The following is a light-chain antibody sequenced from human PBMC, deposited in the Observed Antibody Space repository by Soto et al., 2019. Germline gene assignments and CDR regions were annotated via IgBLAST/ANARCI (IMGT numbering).Light chain of an antibody. Sequence: QSVLTQPASVSGSPGQSITISCTGTSSDVGGYDYVAWYQQYPDKAPKLLIYNVNNRPSGVSLRFSGSKSGNTASLTISGLLPEDEAEYYCPSFTLIHTYVFGTGSKATVL. V-gene: IGLV2-14*01. CDR1: SSDVGGYDY. J-gene: IGLJ1*01. CDR2: NVN. CDR3: PSFTLIHTYV.